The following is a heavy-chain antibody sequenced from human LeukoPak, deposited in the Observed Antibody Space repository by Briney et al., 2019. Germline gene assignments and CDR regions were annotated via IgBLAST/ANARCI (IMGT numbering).Heavy chain of an antibody. CDR2: IIPILGIA. V-gene: IGHV1-69*04. D-gene: IGHD2-2*01. J-gene: IGHJ4*02. Sequence: SVKVSCKASGGTFSSYTISWVRQAPGQGLEWMGRIIPILGIANCAQKFQGRVTITADKSTSTAYMELSSLRSEDTAVYYCARDNPDIVVVPAATTPPDYWGQGTLVTVSS. CDR1: GGTFSSYT. CDR3: ARDNPDIVVVPAATTPPDY.